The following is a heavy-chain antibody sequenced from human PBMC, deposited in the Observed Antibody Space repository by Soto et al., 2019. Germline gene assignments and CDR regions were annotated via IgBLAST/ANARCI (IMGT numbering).Heavy chain of an antibody. CDR3: VRAPNGGYRFAS. Sequence: HVQLVQSGAEVQNPGSSVKVSCEASGGTFSGHAISWVRQAPGQGTEWMGGLIPLFGTTQHAQNFQDRLPMTADESTSTPYMEQTRQRFEDTAIYYCVRAPNGGYRFASWGQGNLVNVSS. CDR2: LIPLFGTT. V-gene: IGHV1-69*19. CDR1: GGTFSGHA. J-gene: IGHJ4*02. D-gene: IGHD3-16*02.